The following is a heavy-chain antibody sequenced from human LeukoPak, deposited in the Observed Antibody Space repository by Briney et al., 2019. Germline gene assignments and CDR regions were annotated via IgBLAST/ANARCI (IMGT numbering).Heavy chain of an antibody. CDR1: GFTFSSYA. J-gene: IGHJ4*02. Sequence: GGSLRLSCAASGFTFSSYAMSWVRQAPGKGLEWVSAISGSGGSTYYADSVKGRFTISRDNSKNTLYLQMNSLRAEDTAVYYCAKDCRYYDSSGYSLFDYWGQGTLVTVSS. D-gene: IGHD3-22*01. CDR3: AKDCRYYDSSGYSLFDY. V-gene: IGHV3-23*01. CDR2: ISGSGGST.